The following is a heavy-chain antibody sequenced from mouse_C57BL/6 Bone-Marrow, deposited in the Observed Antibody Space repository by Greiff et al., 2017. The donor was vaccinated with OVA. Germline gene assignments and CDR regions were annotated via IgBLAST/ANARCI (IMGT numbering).Heavy chain of an antibody. J-gene: IGHJ2*01. CDR1: GYTFTSYW. D-gene: IGHD4-1*01. Sequence: QVQLQQPGAELVRPGSSVKLSCKASGYTFTSYWMDWVKQRPGQGLEWIGNIYPSDSETHYNQKFKDKATLTVDKSSSTAYMQLSSLTSEDSAVYYCARRTGTGGFDYWGKGTTLTVSS. CDR3: ARRTGTGGFDY. V-gene: IGHV1-61*01. CDR2: IYPSDSET.